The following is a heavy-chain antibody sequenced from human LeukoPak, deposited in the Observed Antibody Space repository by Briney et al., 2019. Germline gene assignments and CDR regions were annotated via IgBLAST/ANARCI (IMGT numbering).Heavy chain of an antibody. Sequence: ASVKVSCKASGYTFTGYYMHWVRQAPEKGLDGMGWTNPNSGGTNYAQKFQGRVTMTRDTSISTAYMELSRLRSDDTAVYYCARELPYGSGSYYNQYYFDYWGQGTLVTVSS. CDR3: ARELPYGSGSYYNQYYFDY. D-gene: IGHD3-10*01. J-gene: IGHJ4*02. V-gene: IGHV1-2*02. CDR2: TNPNSGGT. CDR1: GYTFTGYY.